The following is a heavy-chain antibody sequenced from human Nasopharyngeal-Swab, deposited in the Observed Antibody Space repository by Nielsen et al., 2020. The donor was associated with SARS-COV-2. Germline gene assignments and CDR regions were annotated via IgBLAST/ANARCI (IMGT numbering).Heavy chain of an antibody. CDR3: ARHGVAEDY. J-gene: IGHJ4*02. Sequence: ASVKVSCKASGYIFTSYDISWVRQARGQGLEWMGWIGAYNGNTNYAQKFQDRVTMTTDTSTSTVYTELRSLRSDDTAAYYCARHGVAEDYWGQGTLVTVSS. V-gene: IGHV1-18*01. D-gene: IGHD3-3*01. CDR1: GYIFTSYD. CDR2: IGAYNGNT.